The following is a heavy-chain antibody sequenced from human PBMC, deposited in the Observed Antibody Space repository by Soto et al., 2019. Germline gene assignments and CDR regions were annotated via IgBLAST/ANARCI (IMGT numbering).Heavy chain of an antibody. V-gene: IGHV4-59*01. CDR1: DGSISSYY. CDR2: IYYSGST. Sequence: SETLSLTCTVSDGSISSYYWSWILQPPGKGLEWIGYIYYSGSTNYNPSLKSRVTISVDTSKNQFSLKLSSVTAADTAVYYCARDVEDCSGGSCYPSLDYWGQGTLVTVSS. D-gene: IGHD2-15*01. J-gene: IGHJ4*02. CDR3: ARDVEDCSGGSCYPSLDY.